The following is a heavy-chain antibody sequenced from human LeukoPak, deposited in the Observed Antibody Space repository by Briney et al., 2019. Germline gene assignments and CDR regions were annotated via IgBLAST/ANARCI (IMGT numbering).Heavy chain of an antibody. CDR3: ARDPSNSGYDYLYYFDY. CDR1: GYTFTSYG. CDR2: ISAYNGNT. D-gene: IGHD5-12*01. J-gene: IGHJ4*02. V-gene: IGHV1-18*01. Sequence: ASVKVSCTASGYTFTSYGISWVRQAPGQGLEWMGWISAYNGNTNYSQKFQGRVTMTTDTSTSTAYMELRSLRSDDTAVYYCARDPSNSGYDYLYYFDYWGQGTLVTVSS.